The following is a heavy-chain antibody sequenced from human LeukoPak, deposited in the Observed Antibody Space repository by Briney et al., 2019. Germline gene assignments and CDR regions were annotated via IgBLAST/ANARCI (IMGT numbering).Heavy chain of an antibody. D-gene: IGHD2-2*01. Sequence: ETLSLTCAVYGGSFSGYYWSWIRQPPGKGLEWIGEINHSGSTNYNPSLKSRVTISVDTSKNQFSLKLSSVTAADTAVYYCARLLYCSSTSCYDYWGQGTLVTVSS. J-gene: IGHJ4*02. CDR2: INHSGST. V-gene: IGHV4-34*01. CDR1: GGSFSGYY. CDR3: ARLLYCSSTSCYDY.